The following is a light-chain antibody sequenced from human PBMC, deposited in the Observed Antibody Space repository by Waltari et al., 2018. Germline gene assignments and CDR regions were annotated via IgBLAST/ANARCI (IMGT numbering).Light chain of an antibody. CDR3: LLSYTGFGAV. Sequence: QAVVTQEPSLTVSPGGTVTLTCGSSTGTVTSGPYPYWFQQKPGQAPRTLIYDTTDKHSWTPARFSGSLLGGKAALTLSGAQPEDEAEYYCLLSYTGFGAVFGGGTQLTVL. CDR1: TGTVTSGPY. V-gene: IGLV7-46*01. CDR2: DTT. J-gene: IGLJ7*01.